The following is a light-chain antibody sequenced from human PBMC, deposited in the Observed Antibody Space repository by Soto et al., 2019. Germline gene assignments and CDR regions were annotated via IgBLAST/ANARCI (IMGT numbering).Light chain of an antibody. CDR1: SSNIGAGYD. Sequence: QSVLTQPPSVSGAPGQRVTISCTGSSSNIGAGYDVHWYQQLPGTAPRLLIYVNSNRPSGVSDRFSGSKSGSSAALAITGLQAEDDADYYCQSYDSSLSAYVFGTGTKVTVL. V-gene: IGLV1-40*01. J-gene: IGLJ1*01. CDR2: VNS. CDR3: QSYDSSLSAYV.